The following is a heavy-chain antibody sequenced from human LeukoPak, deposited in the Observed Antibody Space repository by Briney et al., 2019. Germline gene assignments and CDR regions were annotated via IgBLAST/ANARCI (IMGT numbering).Heavy chain of an antibody. D-gene: IGHD5-24*01. CDR1: GYTFTKYW. V-gene: IGHV5-51*01. CDR3: ARRDMATNTPFDY. J-gene: IGHJ4*02. CDR2: IYPGDSDT. Sequence: GESLKISCKGSGYTFTKYWIGWVRQTPGKGLECMGIIYPGDSDTRYSPSFQGQVTISADKSISTAYLQWSSLKASDTAMYYCARRDMATNTPFDYWGQGTLVTVCS.